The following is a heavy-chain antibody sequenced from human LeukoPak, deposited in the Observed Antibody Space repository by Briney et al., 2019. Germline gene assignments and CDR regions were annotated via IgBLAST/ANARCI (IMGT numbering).Heavy chain of an antibody. CDR2: IYSSGST. V-gene: IGHV4-59*08. Sequence: SETLSLTCTVSGGSINTYYWSWIRQTPGKGLEWIGCIYSSGSTKYNPSLKSRVSISVDTSKNQFSLKLSSVTAADTALYYCARQYGSYNPFDYWGQGTLVTVSS. J-gene: IGHJ4*02. CDR1: GGSINTYY. D-gene: IGHD3-10*01. CDR3: ARQYGSYNPFDY.